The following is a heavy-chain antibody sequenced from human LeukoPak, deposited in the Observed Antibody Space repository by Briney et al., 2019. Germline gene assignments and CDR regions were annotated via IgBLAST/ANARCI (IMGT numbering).Heavy chain of an antibody. CDR1: GCTFDDYA. J-gene: IGHJ4*02. CDR3: ENDANLNYYDSSGYYDY. V-gene: IGHV3-9*01. Sequence: GGSLRLSCAASGCTFDDYAMHWVRQAPGKGLERGSGISWNRGSIGYADSVKGRFTIPRDNAKNSLSLQMNSLRAEDTALYYCENDANLNYYDSSGYYDYWGQGPLVTVPS. D-gene: IGHD3-22*01. CDR2: ISWNRGSI.